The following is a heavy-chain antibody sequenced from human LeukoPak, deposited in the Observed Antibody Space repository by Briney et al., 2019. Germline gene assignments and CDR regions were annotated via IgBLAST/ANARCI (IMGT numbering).Heavy chain of an antibody. CDR1: GGSISSYY. CDR3: ARVHGSGSQLGAYYFDY. V-gene: IGHV4-59*01. CDR2: IYYSGST. Sequence: PSETLSLTCTVSGGSISSYYWSWIRQPPGKGLEWIGYIYYSGSTNYNPSLKSRVTISVDTSKNQFFLKLSSVTAADTAVYYCARVHGSGSQLGAYYFDYWGQGTLVTVSS. D-gene: IGHD3-10*01. J-gene: IGHJ4*02.